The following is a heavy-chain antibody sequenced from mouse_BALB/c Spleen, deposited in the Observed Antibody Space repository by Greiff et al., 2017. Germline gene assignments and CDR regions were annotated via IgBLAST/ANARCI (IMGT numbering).Heavy chain of an antibody. CDR3: ARADVAMDY. CDR2: ISSGGSYT. J-gene: IGHJ4*01. CDR1: GFTFSSYG. V-gene: IGHV5-6*01. Sequence: EVKLVESGGDLVKPGGSLKLSCAASGFTFSSYGMSWVRQTPDKRLEWVATISSGGSYTYYPDSVKGRFTISRDNAKNTLYLQMSSLKSEDTAMYYCARADVAMDYWGQGTSVTVSS.